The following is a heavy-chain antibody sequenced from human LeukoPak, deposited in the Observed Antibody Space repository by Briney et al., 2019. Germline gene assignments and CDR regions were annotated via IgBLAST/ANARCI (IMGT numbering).Heavy chain of an antibody. CDR3: AKFFLGYDEGWLDP. J-gene: IGHJ5*02. CDR1: GGSFSGYY. D-gene: IGHD5-12*01. CDR2: ISHSGST. Sequence: SETLSLTCAVYGGSFSGYYWSWIRQLPGKGLEWIGGISHSGSTNCNPSLKSRVTISVDTSKNQFSLNLSSVTAAGTAEYYCAKFFLGYDEGWLDPWGQETLVTVSS. V-gene: IGHV4-34*01.